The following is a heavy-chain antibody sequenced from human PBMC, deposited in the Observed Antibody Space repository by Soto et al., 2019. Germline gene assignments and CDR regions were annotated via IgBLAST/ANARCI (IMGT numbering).Heavy chain of an antibody. D-gene: IGHD6-13*01. CDR3: AKVVAATGTDY. V-gene: IGHV3-23*01. CDR1: GFTFSTYA. Sequence: EVQLLESGGGLVQPGGSLRLSCAASGFTFSTYAMSWVRQAPGKGLEWVSAVSGSGSSTHYADSVKGRFTASRDNSKNTLYLQMNSLRAEDTGIYYCAKVVAATGTDYWGQGTLVTVSS. J-gene: IGHJ4*02. CDR2: VSGSGSST.